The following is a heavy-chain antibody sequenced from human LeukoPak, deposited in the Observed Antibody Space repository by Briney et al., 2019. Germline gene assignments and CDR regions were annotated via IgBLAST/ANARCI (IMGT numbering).Heavy chain of an antibody. CDR2: IFADGRI. J-gene: IGHJ4*02. V-gene: IGHV3-53*01. Sequence: GSLRLSCGGFGFIISGSYMSWVRQAPGKGLEWVSMIFADGRIYYADSVKGRFIISRDNSKNTLSLQMSSLRAEDTAVYYCAKATGDGGTFHYWGQGTLVTVSS. D-gene: IGHD7-27*01. CDR3: AKATGDGGTFHY. CDR1: GFIISGSY.